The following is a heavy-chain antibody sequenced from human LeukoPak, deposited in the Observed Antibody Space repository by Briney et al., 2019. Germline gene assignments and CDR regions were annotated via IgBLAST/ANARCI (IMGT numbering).Heavy chain of an antibody. Sequence: PGRSLRLSCAASGFTFSYHGMQWVRQAPGKGLEWVADIWYDGSNKYYADSVKGRLTISRDNSKSTLYLQMNSLRTEDTAVYYCARDHGSGSPPYGMDVWGQGTTVTVFS. CDR1: GFTFSYHG. D-gene: IGHD6-25*01. V-gene: IGHV3-33*01. J-gene: IGHJ6*02. CDR3: ARDHGSGSPPYGMDV. CDR2: IWYDGSNK.